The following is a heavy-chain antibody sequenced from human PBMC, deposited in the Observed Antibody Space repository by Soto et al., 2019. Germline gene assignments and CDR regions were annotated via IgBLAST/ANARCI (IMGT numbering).Heavy chain of an antibody. J-gene: IGHJ3*02. CDR3: ARGTPYGFDI. V-gene: IGHV1-8*01. Sequence: QVQLVQSGAEMRKPGASVKVSCKASGYPFSTYDINWVRQATGQGLEWMGWMSPDTGNAGYAQKFQGRVTMTSDTSTSTAYMELSSLKSDDTAVYYCARGTPYGFDIWGQGTVLTISS. CDR2: MSPDTGNA. CDR1: GYPFSTYD.